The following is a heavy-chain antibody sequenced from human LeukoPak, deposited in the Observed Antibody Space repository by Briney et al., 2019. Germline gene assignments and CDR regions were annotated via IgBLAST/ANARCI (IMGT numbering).Heavy chain of an antibody. V-gene: IGHV3-73*01. Sequence: PGGSLRLSCAASGFTFSGSAMHWVRQASGKGLEWVGRIRSKANSYATAYAASVKGRFTISRDDSKNMAYLQMNSLKTEDTAVYYCTRHTPIPYCSSTSCYEDAFDIWGQGTMVTASS. CDR3: TRHTPIPYCSSTSCYEDAFDI. J-gene: IGHJ3*02. CDR2: IRSKANSYAT. D-gene: IGHD2-2*01. CDR1: GFTFSGSA.